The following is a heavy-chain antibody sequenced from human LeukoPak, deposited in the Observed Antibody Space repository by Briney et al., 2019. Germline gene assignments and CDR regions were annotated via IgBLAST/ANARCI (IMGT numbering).Heavy chain of an antibody. CDR1: GYTFTSYG. V-gene: IGHV1-18*01. CDR2: ISAYNGNT. D-gene: IGHD6-13*01. J-gene: IGHJ4*02. CDR3: ARDPVFGQLVLDSYFDY. Sequence: ASVKVSCKASGYTFTSYGISWVRQAPRQGLEWMGWISAYNGNTNYAQKLQGRVTMTTDTSTSTAYMELRSLRSDDTAVYYCARDPVFGQLVLDSYFDYWGQGTLVTVSS.